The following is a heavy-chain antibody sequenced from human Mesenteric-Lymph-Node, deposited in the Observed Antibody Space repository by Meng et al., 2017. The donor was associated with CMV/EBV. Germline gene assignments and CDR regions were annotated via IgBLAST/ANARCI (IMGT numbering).Heavy chain of an antibody. Sequence: VRQAPGQGLEWMGGIIPILGIANYAQKFQGRVTITADKSTSTAYMELSSLRSEDTAVYYCARYLSSLEWLEFFGGGGPYYYYGMDVWGQGTTVTVSS. CDR2: IIPILGIA. CDR3: ARYLSSLEWLEFFGGGGPYYYYGMDV. J-gene: IGHJ6*02. D-gene: IGHD3-3*01. V-gene: IGHV1-69*10.